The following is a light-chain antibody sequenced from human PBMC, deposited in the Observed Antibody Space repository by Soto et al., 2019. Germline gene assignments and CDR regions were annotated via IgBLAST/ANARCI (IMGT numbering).Light chain of an antibody. J-gene: IGKJ2*01. CDR2: DAS. V-gene: IGKV1-33*01. Sequence: DIQMTQSPSSLSASVGDRVTITCQASQDIRNFLNWYQQNPGKAPKLLIYDASNLETGVPSRFSGCGSGTDFTFTISSLQPEDIATYYCQQYDIRPTFGQGTKREIK. CDR1: QDIRNF. CDR3: QQYDIRPT.